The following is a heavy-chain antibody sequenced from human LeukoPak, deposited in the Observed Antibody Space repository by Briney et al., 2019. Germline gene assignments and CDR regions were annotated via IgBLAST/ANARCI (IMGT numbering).Heavy chain of an antibody. CDR2: ISAYNGNT. V-gene: IGHV1-18*01. CDR1: GYTFTSYG. J-gene: IGHJ4*02. Sequence: ASVKVSCKASGYTFTSYGISWVRQGPGQGLEWMGWISAYNGNTNYAQKLQGRVTMTTDTSTSTAYMELRSLRSDDTAVYYCARVERFLEWLLWDYWGQGTLVTVSS. D-gene: IGHD3-3*01. CDR3: ARVERFLEWLLWDY.